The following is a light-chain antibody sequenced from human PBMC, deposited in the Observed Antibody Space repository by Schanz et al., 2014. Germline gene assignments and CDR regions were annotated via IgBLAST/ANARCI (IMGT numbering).Light chain of an antibody. Sequence: EIVMTQSPATLSVSPGERATLSCRASQSVNNNLAWYQQKPGQAPRLLIYGASSRATGIPDRFSGSGSGTDFTLSISRLEPEDFEEYYCQQYGSSPKNFGPGTKLEI. V-gene: IGKV3-20*01. CDR1: QSVNNN. CDR2: GAS. J-gene: IGKJ2*01. CDR3: QQYGSSPKN.